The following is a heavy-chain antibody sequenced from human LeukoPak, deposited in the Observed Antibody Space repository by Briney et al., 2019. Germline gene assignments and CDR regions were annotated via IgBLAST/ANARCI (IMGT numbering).Heavy chain of an antibody. CDR3: ARDTQLPHYYYYGMDV. Sequence: ASVKVSCKASGYTFTGYYMHWVRQAPGQGLEWMGWINPNSGGTNYAQKFQGRVTMIRDTSISTAYMELSRLRSDDTAVYYCARDTQLPHYYYYGMDVWGQGTTVTVSS. V-gene: IGHV1-2*02. CDR1: GYTFTGYY. D-gene: IGHD1-7*01. J-gene: IGHJ6*02. CDR2: INPNSGGT.